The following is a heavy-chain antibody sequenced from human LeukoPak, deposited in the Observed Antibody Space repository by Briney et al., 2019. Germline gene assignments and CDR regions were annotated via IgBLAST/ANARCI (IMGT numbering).Heavy chain of an antibody. Sequence: GESLKISCKGSGYSFTSYWIGWMRQMPGKGLEWMGTIYPGDSDTRYSPSFQGQVTISADKSISTAYLQWSSLKASDTAMYYCASLSYYYDGPIDYWGQGTLVTVSS. V-gene: IGHV5-51*01. CDR1: GYSFTSYW. CDR3: ASLSYYYDGPIDY. CDR2: IYPGDSDT. D-gene: IGHD3-22*01. J-gene: IGHJ4*02.